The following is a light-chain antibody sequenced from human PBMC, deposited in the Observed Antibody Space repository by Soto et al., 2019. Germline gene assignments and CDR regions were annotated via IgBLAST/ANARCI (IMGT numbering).Light chain of an antibody. J-gene: IGLJ3*02. V-gene: IGLV2-14*01. CDR1: SSDIGGYNY. CDR2: DVT. Sequence: QSVLTQPASVSGSPGQSITVSCTGTSSDIGGYNYVSWYQQHPGKAPKLMIYDVTHRPSGVSNRFSGSKSGHTASLTISGLQAEDEADYYCSSYTSSSTMEVFGGGTKLTVL. CDR3: SSYTSSSTMEV.